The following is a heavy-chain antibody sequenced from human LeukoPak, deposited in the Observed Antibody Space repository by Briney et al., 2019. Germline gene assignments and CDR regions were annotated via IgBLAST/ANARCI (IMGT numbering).Heavy chain of an antibody. V-gene: IGHV4-34*01. CDR2: INHSGST. CDR1: GGSSSGYY. Sequence: SETLSLTCAVYGGSSSGYYWSWIRQPPGKGLEWIGEINHSGSTNYNPSLKSRVTISVDTSKNQFSLKLSSVTAADTAVYYCARMRSHIWFDPWGQGTLVTVSS. J-gene: IGHJ5*02. CDR3: ARMRSHIWFDP.